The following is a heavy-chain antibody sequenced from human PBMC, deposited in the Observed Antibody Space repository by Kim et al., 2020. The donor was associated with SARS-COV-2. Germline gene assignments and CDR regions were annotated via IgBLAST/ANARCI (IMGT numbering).Heavy chain of an antibody. CDR3: AKSGQLDY. D-gene: IGHD5-12*01. CDR1: GFTFSNSP. J-gene: IGHJ4*02. Sequence: GGSLRLSCAASGFTFSNSPRSWVRQAPGKGLEWVSTIDGRGATTYYPGSVKGRFTISRDNSKNTLYLQMNNLRAEDTAVYFCAKSGQLDYWGQGTLVTVSS. V-gene: IGHV3-23*01. CDR2: IDGRGATT.